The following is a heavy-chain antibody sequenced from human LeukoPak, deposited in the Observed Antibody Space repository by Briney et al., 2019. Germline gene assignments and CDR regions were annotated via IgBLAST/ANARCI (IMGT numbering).Heavy chain of an antibody. D-gene: IGHD2/OR15-2a*01. CDR2: ISSNGRTT. J-gene: IGHJ4*02. Sequence: PGGSLILSCAASGFTFSSYAMHWVRQAPGKGLEYVSAISSNGRTTYYANSVKGRFTISRDNSKNMLYLQMGSLRAEDMAVDYCARASRAFLFAYWGQGTLLTVSS. CDR3: ARASRAFLFAY. CDR1: GFTFSSYA. V-gene: IGHV3-64*01.